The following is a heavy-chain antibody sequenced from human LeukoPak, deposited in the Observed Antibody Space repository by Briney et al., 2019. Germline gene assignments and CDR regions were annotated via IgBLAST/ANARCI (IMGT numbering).Heavy chain of an antibody. J-gene: IGHJ4*02. D-gene: IGHD5-12*01. V-gene: IGHV3-48*03. Sequence: PGGSLRLSCAASGFTFSIFEMNWVRQAPGKGLEWVSYITSSGSTIYYTDSVKGRFTISRDNAKSSLYLQMNSLRAEDTALYYCAKARYSGYEAPFDYWGQGTLVTVSS. CDR3: AKARYSGYEAPFDY. CDR2: ITSSGSTI. CDR1: GFTFSIFE.